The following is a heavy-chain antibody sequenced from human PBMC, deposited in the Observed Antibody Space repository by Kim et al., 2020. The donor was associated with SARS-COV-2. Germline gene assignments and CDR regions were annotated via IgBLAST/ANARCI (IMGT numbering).Heavy chain of an antibody. CDR3: VRDSSATY. Sequence: GGSLRLSCAASGFTFSDYWMHWVRQAPGKGLVWVSHINSDGSITTYADSVKGRFTISRDNAKNTLYLQMNSLRAEDTAVYYCVRDSSATYWGQGTLVTVSS. V-gene: IGHV3-74*01. J-gene: IGHJ4*02. CDR1: GFTFSDYW. CDR2: INSDGSIT.